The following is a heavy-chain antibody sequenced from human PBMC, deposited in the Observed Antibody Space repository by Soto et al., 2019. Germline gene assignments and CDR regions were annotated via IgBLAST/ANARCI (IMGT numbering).Heavy chain of an antibody. V-gene: IGHV4-59*01. CDR1: GGSISSYY. J-gene: IGHJ4*02. CDR3: ARNGLRYFDWLLTDFDY. D-gene: IGHD3-9*01. CDR2: IYYSGST. Sequence: TSETLSLTCTVSGGSISSYYWSWIRQPPGKGLEWIGYIYYSGSTNYNPSLKSRVTISVDTSKNQFSLKLSSVTAADTAVYYCARNGLRYFDWLLTDFDYWGQGTLVTVSS.